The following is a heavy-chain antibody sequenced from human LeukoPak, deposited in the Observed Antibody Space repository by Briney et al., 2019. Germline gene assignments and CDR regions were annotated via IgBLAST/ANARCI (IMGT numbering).Heavy chain of an antibody. D-gene: IGHD3-10*01. V-gene: IGHV4-61*02. Sequence: SETLSLTCTVSGGSVSSGSYYWSWIRQPAGKGPEWIGRIYTSGSTNYNPSLKSRVTISVDTSKNQFSLKLSSVTAADTAVYYCARSGAGRWFGELLHYFDYWGQGTLVTVSS. J-gene: IGHJ4*02. CDR2: IYTSGST. CDR3: ARSGAGRWFGELLHYFDY. CDR1: GGSVSSGSYY.